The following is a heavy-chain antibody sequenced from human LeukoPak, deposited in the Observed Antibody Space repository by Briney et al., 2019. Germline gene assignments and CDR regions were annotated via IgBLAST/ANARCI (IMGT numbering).Heavy chain of an antibody. Sequence: ASVKVSCKASGYTFTSYYMHWVRQAPGQGLEWMGIINPSGGSTSYAQKFQGRVTMTRDTSTSTVYMELSSLRSEDTAVYYCARGGATYYDFWSGAFDIWGQGTMVTVSS. J-gene: IGHJ3*02. CDR2: INPSGGST. CDR3: ARGGATYYDFWSGAFDI. V-gene: IGHV1-46*03. CDR1: GYTFTSYY. D-gene: IGHD3-3*01.